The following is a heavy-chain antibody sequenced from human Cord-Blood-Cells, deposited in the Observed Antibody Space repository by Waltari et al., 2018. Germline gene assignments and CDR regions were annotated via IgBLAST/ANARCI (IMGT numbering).Heavy chain of an antibody. V-gene: IGHV3-9*01. CDR2: NSWNSGSI. D-gene: IGHD3-16*02. Sequence: EVQLVESGGGLVQPGRSLRLSCAASGFTFDEYAMHWVRHALGKGLEWVAGNSWNSGSIGYADSVKGRFTISRDNAKNSLYPQMNSLRAEDTALYYCAKENLGPLGELSLAFDYWGQGTLVTVSS. CDR1: GFTFDEYA. J-gene: IGHJ4*02. CDR3: AKENLGPLGELSLAFDY.